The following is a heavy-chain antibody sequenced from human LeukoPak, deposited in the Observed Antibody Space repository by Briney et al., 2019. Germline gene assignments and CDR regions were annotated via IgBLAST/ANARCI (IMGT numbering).Heavy chain of an antibody. Sequence: SVKVSCKASGGTFSSYAISWVRQAPGQGLEWMGGIIPIFGTANYAQKFQGRVTITTDESTSTAYMELSSPRSEDTAVYYCARAGALRYFDWLPPHFDYWGQGTLVTVSS. CDR3: ARAGALRYFDWLPPHFDY. CDR2: IIPIFGTA. CDR1: GGTFSSYA. J-gene: IGHJ4*02. V-gene: IGHV1-69*05. D-gene: IGHD3-9*01.